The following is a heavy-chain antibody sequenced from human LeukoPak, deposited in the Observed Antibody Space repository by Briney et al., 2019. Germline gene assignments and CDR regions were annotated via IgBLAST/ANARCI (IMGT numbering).Heavy chain of an antibody. CDR3: ARGIVVVTAIRIWFDP. CDR1: GYTFTSYD. J-gene: IGHJ5*02. V-gene: IGHV1-8*01. CDR2: MNPNSGNT. Sequence: ASVKLSCKASGYTFTSYDINWVRQATGQGLEWMGWMNPNSGNTGYAQKFQGRITMTRNTSISTAYMELSSLRSEDTAVYYCARGIVVVTAIRIWFDPWGQGTLVTVSS. D-gene: IGHD2-21*02.